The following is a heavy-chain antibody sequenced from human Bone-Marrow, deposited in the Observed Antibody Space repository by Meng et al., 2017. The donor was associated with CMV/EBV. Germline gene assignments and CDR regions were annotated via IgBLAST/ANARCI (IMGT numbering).Heavy chain of an antibody. CDR3: ARDGTGERYYDYGMDV. V-gene: IGHV1-69*05. D-gene: IGHD7-27*01. Sequence: SVKVSGKASGGTFSSYAISRVRQAPGQGLEWMGGIIPIFGTANYAQKFQGRVTITTDESTSTAYMELSSLRSEDTAVYYCARDGTGERYYDYGMDVWGQGSTVTVSS. CDR1: GGTFSSYA. CDR2: IIPIFGTA. J-gene: IGHJ6*02.